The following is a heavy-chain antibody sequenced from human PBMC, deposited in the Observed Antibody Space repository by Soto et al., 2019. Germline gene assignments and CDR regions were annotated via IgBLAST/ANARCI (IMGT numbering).Heavy chain of an antibody. CDR3: ARDRVKVWVDY. D-gene: IGHD3-16*01. Sequence: QVHLVESGGGLVKPGGSLRLSCTASGFTFSDFHMNWIRQAPGRGLEWISYISTRGSTIHYVDSVKGRFTISRDNAKSSLYLHLNSLRAEDTAVYYCARDRVKVWVDYWGQGTLVTVSS. CDR1: GFTFSDFH. V-gene: IGHV3-11*01. CDR2: ISTRGSTI. J-gene: IGHJ4*02.